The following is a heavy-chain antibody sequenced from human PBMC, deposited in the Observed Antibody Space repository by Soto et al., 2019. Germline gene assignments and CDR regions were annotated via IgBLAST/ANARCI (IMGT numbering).Heavy chain of an antibody. CDR3: ARDRVTGTGDYYYGMDV. D-gene: IGHD1-20*01. CDR2: INSDGGTT. CDR1: RFMFSSYW. V-gene: IGHV3-74*01. J-gene: IGHJ6*02. Sequence: GGSLRLSCAASRFMFSSYWMHWVCQAPGKGLVWVSRINSDGGTTTYADSVKGRFTISRDNAKNTLYLQMNSLRAEDTAVYYCARDRVTGTGDYYYGMDVWGQGTTVTVSS.